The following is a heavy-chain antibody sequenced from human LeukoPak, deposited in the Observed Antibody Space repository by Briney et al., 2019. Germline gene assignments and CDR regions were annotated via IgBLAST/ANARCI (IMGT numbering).Heavy chain of an antibody. V-gene: IGHV3-30*18. CDR1: GFTFSSYG. J-gene: IGHJ4*02. D-gene: IGHD3-10*01. CDR3: AKPYGSGSLWGTDKPNDY. CDR2: ISYDGSNK. Sequence: GGSLRLSCAASGFTFSSYGMHRVRQAPGKGLEWVAVISYDGSNKYYADSVKGRFTISRDNSKNTLYLQMNSLRAEDTAVYYCAKPYGSGSLWGTDKPNDYWGQGTLVTVSS.